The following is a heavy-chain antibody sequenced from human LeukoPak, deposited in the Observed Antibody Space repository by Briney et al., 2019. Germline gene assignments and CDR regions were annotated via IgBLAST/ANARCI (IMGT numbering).Heavy chain of an antibody. V-gene: IGHV3-23*01. Sequence: PGASLRLSCAASGFTFSNCGMTWVRQAPGKGLEWVSAISESGVTTYYADSVKGRFTISRDNSKNTLYLQMNSLRADDTAVYFCAKDPDVADYYYYGMDVWGQGTTVTVSS. CDR2: ISESGVTT. CDR1: GFTFSNCG. J-gene: IGHJ6*02. CDR3: AKDPDVADYYYYGMDV.